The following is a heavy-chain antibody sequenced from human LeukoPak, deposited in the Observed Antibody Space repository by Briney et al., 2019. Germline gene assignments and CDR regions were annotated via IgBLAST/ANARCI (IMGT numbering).Heavy chain of an antibody. J-gene: IGHJ4*02. Sequence: TGGSLRLSCAASGFTFSSYAMSWVRQAPGKGLEWVSAISGSGGSTYYADSVKGRFTISRDNSKNTLYLQMDSLRAEDTAVYYCAKDSEYYYDSSGWGQGTLVTVSS. CDR1: GFTFSSYA. CDR3: AKDSEYYYDSSG. CDR2: ISGSGGST. V-gene: IGHV3-23*01. D-gene: IGHD3-22*01.